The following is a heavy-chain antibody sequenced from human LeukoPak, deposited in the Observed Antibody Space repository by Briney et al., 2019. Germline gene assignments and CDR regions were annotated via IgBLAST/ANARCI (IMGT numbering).Heavy chain of an antibody. J-gene: IGHJ4*02. D-gene: IGHD1-26*01. V-gene: IGHV1-69*05. CDR2: IIPVFTLT. CDR1: GGIFRTYA. Sequence: GASVKLSCKTSGGIFRTYAISWVRQAPRQGLEWIGGIIPVFTLTIYAETFKDRVTIFTDGSTSTAYLEVSSLKPDDTAMYYSVIPRHYYLESTDYYQVCLDYRGQGTLVTDSS. CDR3: VIPRHYYLESTDYYQVCLDY.